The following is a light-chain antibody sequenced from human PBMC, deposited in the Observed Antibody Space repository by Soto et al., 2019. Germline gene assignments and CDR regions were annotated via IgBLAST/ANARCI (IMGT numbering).Light chain of an antibody. Sequence: EIVLTQSPGTLSLSPGERATLSCRASQSVSNNYLGWFQQKPGQAPRLLIYSASSRATGIPDRFSGSGSGTAFTLTISRLEPEDFAVYYCQQHGRSPVTFGQGTKVEIK. CDR1: QSVSNNY. CDR2: SAS. CDR3: QQHGRSPVT. J-gene: IGKJ1*01. V-gene: IGKV3-20*01.